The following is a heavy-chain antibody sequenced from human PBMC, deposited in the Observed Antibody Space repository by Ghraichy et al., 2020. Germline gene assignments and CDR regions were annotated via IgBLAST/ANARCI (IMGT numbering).Heavy chain of an antibody. CDR3: GRGRGIVIVPPSITYYSGMDV. D-gene: IGHD2/OR15-2a*01. J-gene: IGHJ6*02. Sequence: GGSLRLSCAASGFAVSSYYMNWVRQAPGKGLEWVSVLYSDGSTYYADSAKGRFTISRDSSTNTLYLQLNSLRAEDTALYFCGRGRGIVIVPPSITYYSGMDVWGQGTTVTVSS. V-gene: IGHV3-53*01. CDR1: GFAVSSYY. CDR2: LYSDGST.